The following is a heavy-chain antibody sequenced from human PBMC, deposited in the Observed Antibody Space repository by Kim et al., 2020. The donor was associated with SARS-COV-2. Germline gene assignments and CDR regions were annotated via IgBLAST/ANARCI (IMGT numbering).Heavy chain of an antibody. D-gene: IGHD5-12*01. J-gene: IGHJ4*02. Sequence: SETLSLTCTVYGGSFSGFYWSWIRQVPGKGLEWIGEINHSGTTNYNPSLKSRVTLSVDTSKNQFSLKLTSVTAADTAVYFCAREYSSSYYFDIWGQGTLV. CDR1: GGSFSGFY. CDR3: AREYSSSYYFDI. V-gene: IGHV4-34*01. CDR2: INHSGTT.